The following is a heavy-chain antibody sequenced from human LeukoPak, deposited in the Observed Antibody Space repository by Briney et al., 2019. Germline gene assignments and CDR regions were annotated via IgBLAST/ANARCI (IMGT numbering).Heavy chain of an antibody. CDR1: GFTFSSYA. D-gene: IGHD2-2*01. CDR3: AKGLVPAAIRVVDY. J-gene: IGHJ4*02. V-gene: IGHV3-23*01. CDR2: ISASGGST. Sequence: GGSLRLSCAASGFTFSSYAMSWVRQAPGKGLEWVSAISASGGSTYYADPVKGRFTISRDNSQNTLYLQVNSLRAEDTAVYYCAKGLVPAAIRVVDYWGQGTLVTVSS.